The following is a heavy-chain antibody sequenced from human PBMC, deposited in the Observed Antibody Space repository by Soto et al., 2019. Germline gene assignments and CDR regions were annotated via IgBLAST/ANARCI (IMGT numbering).Heavy chain of an antibody. J-gene: IGHJ4*02. V-gene: IGHV1-46*01. Sequence: ASVKVSCKASGYLFTAYSMHWVRLAPGQGLEWMGVVNPSGGSTKYAQNSQGRVTVTRNTSISTVYMELSGLRPDDTAVYYCARRKERSGPHYFDYWGQGSQVTVSS. CDR1: GYLFTAYS. CDR3: ARRKERSGPHYFDY. CDR2: VNPSGGST. D-gene: IGHD6-25*01.